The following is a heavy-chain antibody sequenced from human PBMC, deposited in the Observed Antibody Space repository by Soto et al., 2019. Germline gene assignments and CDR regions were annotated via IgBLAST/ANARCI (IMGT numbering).Heavy chain of an antibody. CDR3: ARTGRAFYGLDV. CDR2: ISAAGDP. CDR1: GFTFRNYD. Sequence: EVQLVESGGGLVQPGGSLRLSCEASGFTFRNYDMHWVRQGTGKGLEWVSGISAAGDPDYADSVEGRFTISRENAKNSFYLQMNSLRVGDTAVYYCARTGRAFYGLDVWGQGTTVIVSS. J-gene: IGHJ6*02. D-gene: IGHD1-1*01. V-gene: IGHV3-13*05.